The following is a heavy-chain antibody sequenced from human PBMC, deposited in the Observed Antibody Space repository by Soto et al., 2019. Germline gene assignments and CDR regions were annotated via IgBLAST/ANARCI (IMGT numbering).Heavy chain of an antibody. CDR3: AKGPRGVGATYPCY. J-gene: IGHJ4*02. D-gene: IGHD1-26*01. CDR2: ITDSGGST. CDR1: GFTFSSSG. V-gene: IGHV3-23*01. Sequence: PGGSLRLSCAASGFTFSSSGMSWVRQAPGKGLEWVSGITDSGGSTYYVDSVKGRFTISRDNSKNTLSLEMNSLRADDTAVYYCAKGPRGVGATYPCYWGQGTLVTVSS.